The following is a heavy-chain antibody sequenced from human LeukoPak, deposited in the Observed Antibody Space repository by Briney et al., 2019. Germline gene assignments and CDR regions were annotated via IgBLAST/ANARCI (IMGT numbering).Heavy chain of an antibody. D-gene: IGHD2-2*01. CDR1: GYTFTNYG. Sequence: GASVKVSCKASGYTFTNYGLSWVRQAPGQGLQWVGWMSAYNGNTNYAQKLQDRVTLTMDRSTSTAYMELRSLRSVDTAVYYCAKDGEYQLLSLNNYGDRNWFDPWGQGTLVTVSS. V-gene: IGHV1-18*01. CDR2: MSAYNGNT. J-gene: IGHJ5*02. CDR3: AKDGEYQLLSLNNYGDRNWFDP.